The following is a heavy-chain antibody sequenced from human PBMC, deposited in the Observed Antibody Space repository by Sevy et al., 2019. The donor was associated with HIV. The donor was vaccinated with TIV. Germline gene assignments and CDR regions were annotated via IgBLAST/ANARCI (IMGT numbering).Heavy chain of an antibody. CDR3: VRAIAAAGSF. CDR2: INQDGSVK. V-gene: IGHV3-7*01. J-gene: IGHJ4*02. Sequence: GGSLRLSCAASGFTLNSYWMSWVRQAPGKGLEWVANINQDGSVKYYVDSVKGRFTISRDNARNSLYLRMNSLRAEDTALDYCVRAIAAAGSFRGQGTLVTVSS. D-gene: IGHD6-13*01. CDR1: GFTLNSYW.